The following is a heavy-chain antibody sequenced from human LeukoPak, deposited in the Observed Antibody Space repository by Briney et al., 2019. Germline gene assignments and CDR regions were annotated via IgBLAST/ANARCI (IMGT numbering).Heavy chain of an antibody. CDR1: GGSISIGDYY. V-gene: IGHV4-30-4*08. CDR3: ARGGYCSSTSCYPIYWFDP. D-gene: IGHD2-2*01. J-gene: IGHJ5*02. CDR2: IYYSGST. Sequence: SETLSLTCTVSGGSISIGDYYCRWIRRPPGKVREWIGYIYYSGSTYYTPSLKSRVTISVDTSKNQFYLKLSSVTAADTAAYYCARGGYCSSTSCYPIYWFDPWGQGTLVTVSS.